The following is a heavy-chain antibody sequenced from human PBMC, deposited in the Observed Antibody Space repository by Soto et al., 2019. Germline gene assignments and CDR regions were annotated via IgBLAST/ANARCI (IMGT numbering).Heavy chain of an antibody. V-gene: IGHV3-21*01. Sequence: LRLSCAASGFTFSSYSMNWVRQAPGKGLEWVSSISSSSSYIYYADSVKGRFTISRDNAKNSLYLQMNSLRAEDTAVYYCARALDYYDSSGYTYYFDYWGQGTLVTVSS. CDR1: GFTFSSYS. D-gene: IGHD3-22*01. J-gene: IGHJ4*02. CDR2: ISSSSSYI. CDR3: ARALDYYDSSGYTYYFDY.